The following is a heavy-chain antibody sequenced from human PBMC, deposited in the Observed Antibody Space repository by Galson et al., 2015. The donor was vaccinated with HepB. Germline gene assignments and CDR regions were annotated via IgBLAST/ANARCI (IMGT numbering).Heavy chain of an antibody. Sequence: CAISGDSVSSNSAAWNWIRQSPSRGLEWLGRTYYRSKWYNDYAVSVKSRITINPDTSKNQFSLQLNSVTPEDTAVYYCASALGDYGGMDYYYYGMDVWGQGTTVTVSS. CDR2: TYYRSKWYN. CDR3: ASALGDYGGMDYYYYGMDV. V-gene: IGHV6-1*01. D-gene: IGHD4-23*01. J-gene: IGHJ6*02. CDR1: GDSVSSNSAA.